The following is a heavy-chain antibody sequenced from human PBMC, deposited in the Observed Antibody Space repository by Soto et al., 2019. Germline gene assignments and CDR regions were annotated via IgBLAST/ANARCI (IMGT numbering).Heavy chain of an antibody. CDR1: GGTFSSYA. D-gene: IGHD3-9*01. Sequence: SVKVSCKASGGTFSSYAISWVRQAPGQGLEWMGGIIPIFGTANYAQKFQGRVTITADESTSTAYMELSSLRSEDTAVYYCALRGNYDILTGLSDYWGQGTLVTVSS. CDR2: IIPIFGTA. J-gene: IGHJ4*02. CDR3: ALRGNYDILTGLSDY. V-gene: IGHV1-69*13.